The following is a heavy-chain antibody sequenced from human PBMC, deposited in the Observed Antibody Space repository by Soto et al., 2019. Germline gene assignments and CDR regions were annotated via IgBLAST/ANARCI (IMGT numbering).Heavy chain of an antibody. D-gene: IGHD6-6*01. CDR3: ARVLAARASRDFDY. J-gene: IGHJ4*02. Sequence: QVQLQQWGAGLLKPSETLSLTCAVYGWSFSTDYWSWIRQPPGKGLEGIGEIKPSEGTNYSRALKSPVTISVATSQTQFSLKLSSVTAADTAVYYCARVLAARASRDFDYWGQGTLVTVSS. CDR1: GWSFSTDY. CDR2: IKPSEGT. V-gene: IGHV4-34*01.